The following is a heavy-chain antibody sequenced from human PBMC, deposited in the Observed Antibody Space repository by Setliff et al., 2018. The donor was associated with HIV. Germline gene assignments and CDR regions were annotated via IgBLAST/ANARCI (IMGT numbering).Heavy chain of an antibody. CDR3: ARDLTTIVTRKVFDI. CDR2: ISYDGSNK. V-gene: IGHV3-30*04. Sequence: GGSLRLSCAASGFTFSSYAMHWVRQAPGKGLEWVAVISYDGSNKYYADSVKGRFTISRDNSKNTLYLQMDSLRAEDTAVYYCARDLTTIVTRKVFDIWGQGTKVTVSS. D-gene: IGHD3-22*01. CDR1: GFTFSSYA. J-gene: IGHJ3*02.